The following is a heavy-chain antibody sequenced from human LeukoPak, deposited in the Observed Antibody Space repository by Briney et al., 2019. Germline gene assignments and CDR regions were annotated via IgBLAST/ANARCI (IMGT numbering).Heavy chain of an antibody. J-gene: IGHJ6*03. CDR1: GGSISSSSYY. D-gene: IGHD3-3*01. CDR3: ARDHDFCSDTPWVYYYYYYMDV. V-gene: IGHV4-39*07. CDR2: IHHSGST. Sequence: PSETLSLTCTVSGGSISSSSYYWGWIRQPPGTGLEWIGEIHHSGSTNYNPSLKSRVTTSVDTSKNQFSLKLSSVTAADTAAYYCARDHDFCSDTPWVYYYYYYMDVWGKGTTVTVSS.